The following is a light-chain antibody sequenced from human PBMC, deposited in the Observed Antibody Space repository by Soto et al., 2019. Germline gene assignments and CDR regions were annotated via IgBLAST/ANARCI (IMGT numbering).Light chain of an antibody. CDR1: ESVNDY. CDR2: DAS. CDR3: QQYGNFPYT. V-gene: IGKV3-11*02. Sequence: EVVLTQSPATLSLSPGERATLFCRANESVNDYLAWYQQRPGQAPRLLIFDASNRAPGIPARFSASGSRRDFTLTISSLEPEDFAVYYCQQYGNFPYTFGQGTKLEIK. J-gene: IGKJ2*01.